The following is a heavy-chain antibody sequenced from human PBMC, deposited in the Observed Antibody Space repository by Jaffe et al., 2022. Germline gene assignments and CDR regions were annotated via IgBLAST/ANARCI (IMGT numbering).Heavy chain of an antibody. Sequence: QVQLVQSGAEVKKPGSSVKVSCKASGGTFSSYTISWVRQAPGQGLEWMGRIIPILGIANYAQKFQGRVTITADKSTSTAYMELSSLRSEDTAVYYCAREAYDSSGYYYLHDAFDIWGQGTMVTVSS. J-gene: IGHJ3*02. V-gene: IGHV1-69*08. CDR1: GGTFSSYT. CDR2: IIPILGIA. D-gene: IGHD3-22*01. CDR3: AREAYDSSGYYYLHDAFDI.